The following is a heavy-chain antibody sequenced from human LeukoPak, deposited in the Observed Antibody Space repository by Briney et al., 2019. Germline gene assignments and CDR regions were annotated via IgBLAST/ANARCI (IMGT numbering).Heavy chain of an antibody. D-gene: IGHD3-16*01. J-gene: IGHJ4*02. CDR3: ARPRTAGGTYDY. CDR2: ISNNGGYT. Sequence: GGSLRLSCAASGFTFSSSAMSWVRRAPGKGLEWVSAISNNGGYTYYADSVQGRFTISRDNSKNTLYLQMNSLRAEDTAVYYCARPRTAGGTYDYWGQGTLVTVSS. V-gene: IGHV3-23*01. CDR1: GFTFSSSA.